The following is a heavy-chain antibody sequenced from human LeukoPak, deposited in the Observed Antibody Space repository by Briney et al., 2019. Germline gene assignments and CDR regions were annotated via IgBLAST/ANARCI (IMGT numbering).Heavy chain of an antibody. CDR3: ARDRSSGWSDAFDI. J-gene: IGHJ3*02. CDR1: GFTFSSYW. D-gene: IGHD6-19*01. Sequence: PGGSLRLSCAASGFTFSSYWMHWARQAPGKGLVWVSRINSDGSSTSYADSVKGRFTISRDYAKNTLYLQMNSLRAEDTAVYYCARDRSSGWSDAFDIWGQGTMVTVSS. CDR2: INSDGSST. V-gene: IGHV3-74*01.